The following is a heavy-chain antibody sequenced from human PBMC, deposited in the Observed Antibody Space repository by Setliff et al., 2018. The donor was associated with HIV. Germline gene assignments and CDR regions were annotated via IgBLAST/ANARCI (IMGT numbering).Heavy chain of an antibody. V-gene: IGHV1-18*01. CDR2: INTHSGCT. J-gene: IGHJ4*02. CDR3: ARGKTWLRFLDY. Sequence: ASVKVSCKASGGTFSSYAISWVRQAPGQGLEWMGWINTHSGCTNYAQNVQGRVTVTVDTSTSTAYMELRSLKSDDTAVYYCARGKTWLRFLDYWGQGTLVTVS. D-gene: IGHD5-12*01. CDR1: GGTFSSYA.